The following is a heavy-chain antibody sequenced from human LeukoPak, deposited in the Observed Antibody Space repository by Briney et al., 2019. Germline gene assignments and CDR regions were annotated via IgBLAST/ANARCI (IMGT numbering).Heavy chain of an antibody. J-gene: IGHJ3*02. Sequence: SETLSLTCTVSGGSISSYYWSWIRQPPGKGLEWIGYIYYSGSTNYNPSLKSRVTISVDTSKNQFSLKLSPVTAADTAVYYCAREALWFGELLPTPGAFDIWGQGTMVTVSS. D-gene: IGHD3-10*01. V-gene: IGHV4-59*01. CDR3: AREALWFGELLPTPGAFDI. CDR2: IYYSGST. CDR1: GGSISSYY.